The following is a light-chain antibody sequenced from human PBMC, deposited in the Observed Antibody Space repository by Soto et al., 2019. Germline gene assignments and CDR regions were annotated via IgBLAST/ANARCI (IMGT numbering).Light chain of an antibody. CDR3: QHYGTSAL. V-gene: IGKV3-20*01. J-gene: IGKJ3*01. CDR1: QSFSNMY. CDR2: AS. Sequence: EIVLTQSPGTLSLSPGERATLSCRASQSFSNMYLAWYQQKPGQAPRLLIYASNRATGIPDRFSGSGSGTDFTLTISRLEPEDFAVYYCQHYGTSALFGPGTKVEIK.